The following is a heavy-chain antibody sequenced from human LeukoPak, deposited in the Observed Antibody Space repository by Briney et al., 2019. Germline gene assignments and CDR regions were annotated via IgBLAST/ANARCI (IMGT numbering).Heavy chain of an antibody. D-gene: IGHD3-10*01. V-gene: IGHV3-23*01. CDR2: ISGSGGST. Sequence: PSETLSLTCTVSGGSISSYYWSWIRQPPGKGLEWVSAISGSGGSTYYADSVKGRFTISRDNSKNTLYLQMNSLRAEDTAVYYCAGGSGDYYYGMDVWGQGTTVTVSS. CDR3: AGGSGDYYYGMDV. CDR1: GGSISSYY. J-gene: IGHJ6*02.